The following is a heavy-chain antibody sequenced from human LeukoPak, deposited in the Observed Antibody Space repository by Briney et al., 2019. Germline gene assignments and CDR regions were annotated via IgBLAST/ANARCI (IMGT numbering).Heavy chain of an antibody. CDR1: GYTFTGYY. Sequence: ASVKVSCKASGYTFTGYYMHWVRQAPGKGLEWMGGFDPEDGETIYAQKFQGRVTMTEDTSTDTAYMELSSLRSEDTAVYYCATDGSPAVAGLDYWGQGTLVTVSS. D-gene: IGHD6-19*01. V-gene: IGHV1-24*01. CDR3: ATDGSPAVAGLDY. J-gene: IGHJ4*02. CDR2: FDPEDGET.